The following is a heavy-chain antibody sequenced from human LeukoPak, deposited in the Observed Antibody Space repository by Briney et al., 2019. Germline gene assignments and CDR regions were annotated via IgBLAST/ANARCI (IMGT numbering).Heavy chain of an antibody. J-gene: IGHJ4*02. Sequence: GGSLRLSCAASGSTFSTYAMHWVRQAPGKGLEWVALISYDGSNKYYADSVKGRFTISRDNSKNTLSLQMNSLRAGDTAVYYCAGRYYDILTGGREGFDYWGQGTLVTVSS. V-gene: IGHV3-30*04. CDR2: ISYDGSNK. CDR3: AGRYYDILTGGREGFDY. D-gene: IGHD3-9*01. CDR1: GSTFSTYA.